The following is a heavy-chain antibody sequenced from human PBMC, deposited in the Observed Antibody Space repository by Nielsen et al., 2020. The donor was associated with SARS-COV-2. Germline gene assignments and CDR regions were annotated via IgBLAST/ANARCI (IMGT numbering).Heavy chain of an antibody. Sequence: ASVKVSCKASGGTFNSYAISWVRQAPGHGLEWMGRITHNSGGTNYAQKFQGRVTMTRDTSIGTAYKELSRLRSDDTAVYYCAREKFNSMTPIVVSVYYFDYWGQGTLVTVSS. D-gene: IGHD2-21*01. J-gene: IGHJ4*02. CDR1: GGTFNSYA. CDR2: ITHNSGGT. CDR3: AREKFNSMTPIVVSVYYFDY. V-gene: IGHV1-2*06.